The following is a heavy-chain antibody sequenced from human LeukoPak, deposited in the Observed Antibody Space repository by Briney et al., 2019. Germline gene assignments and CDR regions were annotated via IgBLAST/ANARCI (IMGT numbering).Heavy chain of an antibody. D-gene: IGHD3-10*01. CDR1: GFTFSSYE. V-gene: IGHV3-48*03. Sequence: GGSLRLSCAASGFTFSSYEMNWVRQAPGKGLEGVSYISSSGSTIYYADSVKGRFTISRDNAKNSLYLQMNSLRAEHTAVYYCARLGQGDVYFHYWGQGTLVTVSS. J-gene: IGHJ4*02. CDR2: ISSSGSTI. CDR3: ARLGQGDVYFHY.